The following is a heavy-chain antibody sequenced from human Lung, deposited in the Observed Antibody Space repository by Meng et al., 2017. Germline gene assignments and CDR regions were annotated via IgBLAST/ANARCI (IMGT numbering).Heavy chain of an antibody. CDR1: GGSFSDYY. V-gene: IGHV4-34*01. Sequence: VQLQQGGAGLLKPSETLSLPCVVSGGSFSDYYWSWIRQPPGKWLEWIGEINHSGSTNYNPSLESRATISVDTSQNNLSLKLSSVTAADSAVYYCARGPTTMAHDFDYWGQGTLVTVSS. CDR3: ARGPTTMAHDFDY. CDR2: INHSGST. J-gene: IGHJ4*02. D-gene: IGHD4-11*01.